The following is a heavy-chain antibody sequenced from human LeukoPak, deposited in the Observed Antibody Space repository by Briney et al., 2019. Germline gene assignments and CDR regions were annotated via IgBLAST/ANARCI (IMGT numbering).Heavy chain of an antibody. V-gene: IGHV4-30-4*08. CDR2: IYYSGST. CDR3: ARGGAVVASPLDY. CDR1: GGSISSGGYY. J-gene: IGHJ4*02. D-gene: IGHD2-15*01. Sequence: SETLSLTCTVSGGSISSGGYYWSWIRQPPGKGLEWIGYIYYSGSTYYNPSLKSRVTISVDTSKNQFSLKLSSVTAADTAVYYCARGGAVVASPLDYWGQGTLVTVSS.